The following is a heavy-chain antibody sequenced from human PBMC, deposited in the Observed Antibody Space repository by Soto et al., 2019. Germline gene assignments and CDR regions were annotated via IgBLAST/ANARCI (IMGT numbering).Heavy chain of an antibody. Sequence: SETLSLTCTVSGGSISSGDYYWSWIRQPPGKGLEWIGYIYYSGSTYYNPSLKSRVTISVDTSKNQFSLKLSSVTAADTAVYYCAREAPGYCTNGVCYQVDYWGQGTLVTVSS. V-gene: IGHV4-30-4*01. CDR2: IYYSGST. CDR1: GGSISSGDYY. CDR3: AREAPGYCTNGVCYQVDY. J-gene: IGHJ4*02. D-gene: IGHD2-8*01.